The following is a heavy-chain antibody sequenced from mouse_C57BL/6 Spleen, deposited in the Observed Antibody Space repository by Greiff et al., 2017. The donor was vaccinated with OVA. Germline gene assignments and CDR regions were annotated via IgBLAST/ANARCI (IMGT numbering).Heavy chain of an antibody. V-gene: IGHV3-1*01. CDR2: ISYSGST. CDR3: ARRGSSPYWYFDV. J-gene: IGHJ1*03. CDR1: GYSITSGYD. Sequence: DVHLVESGPGMVKPSQSLSLTCTVTGYSITSGYDWHWIRHFPGNKLEWMGYISYSGSTNYNPSLKSRISITHDTSKNHFFLKLNSVTTEDTATYYCARRGSSPYWYFDVWGTGTTVTVSS. D-gene: IGHD1-1*01.